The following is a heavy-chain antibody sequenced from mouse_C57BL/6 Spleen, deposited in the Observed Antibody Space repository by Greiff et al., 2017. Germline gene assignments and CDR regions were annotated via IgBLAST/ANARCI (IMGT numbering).Heavy chain of an antibody. D-gene: IGHD2-5*01. J-gene: IGHJ1*03. CDR2: IYPGSGST. Sequence: VQLQQPGAELVKPGASVKMSCKASGYTFTSYWITWVKQRPGQGLEWIGDIYPGSGSTNYNEKFKSKATLTVDKSSSTAYMQLSSLTSEDSAVYYCARRGNYSNYVWYFDVWGTGTTVTVSS. CDR1: GYTFTSYW. CDR3: ARRGNYSNYVWYFDV. V-gene: IGHV1-55*01.